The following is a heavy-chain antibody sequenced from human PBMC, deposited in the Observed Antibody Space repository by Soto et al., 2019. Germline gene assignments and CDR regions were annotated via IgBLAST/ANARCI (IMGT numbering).Heavy chain of an antibody. CDR2: ISYDGSNK. V-gene: IGHV3-30*18. J-gene: IGHJ6*03. CDR1: GFTFSSYG. Sequence: QVQLVESGGGVVQPGRSLRLSCAASGFTFSSYGMHWVRQAPGKGLEWVAVISYDGSNKYYADSVKGRFTISRDNSKNTLYLQMNCLRAEDTAVYYCAKDQHYYYYMDVWGKGTTVTVSS. CDR3: AKDQHYYYYMDV.